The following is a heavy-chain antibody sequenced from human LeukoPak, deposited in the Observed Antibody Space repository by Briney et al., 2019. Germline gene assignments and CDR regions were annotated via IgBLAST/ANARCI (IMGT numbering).Heavy chain of an antibody. Sequence: GGSLRLSCAASGFTFSDYYMRWIRQAPGKGLEWVSYISSSGSTIYYADSVKGRFTISRDNAKNSLYLQMNSLRAEDTAVYYCARGWGSGSYYEYYFDYWGQGTLVTVSS. D-gene: IGHD3-10*01. V-gene: IGHV3-11*01. CDR2: ISSSGSTI. CDR1: GFTFSDYY. J-gene: IGHJ4*02. CDR3: ARGWGSGSYYEYYFDY.